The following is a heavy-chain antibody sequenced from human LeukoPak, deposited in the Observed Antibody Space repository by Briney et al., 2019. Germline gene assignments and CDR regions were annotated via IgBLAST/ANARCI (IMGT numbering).Heavy chain of an antibody. V-gene: IGHV3-23*01. Sequence: GASLRPSCAASGFTFSNYAMSWGRQTPGEGLEWVSAISGSGGSTYYADSVKGRFTIARDNSQNTLYLQMNSLRAEDTALYYCAKDPLRYYDSPGENWFDPWGQGTLVTVSS. J-gene: IGHJ5*02. CDR1: GFTFSNYA. CDR2: ISGSGGST. D-gene: IGHD3-22*01. CDR3: AKDPLRYYDSPGENWFDP.